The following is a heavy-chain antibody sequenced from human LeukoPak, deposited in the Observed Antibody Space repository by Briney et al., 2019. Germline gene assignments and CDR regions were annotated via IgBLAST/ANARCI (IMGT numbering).Heavy chain of an antibody. D-gene: IGHD3-22*01. CDR1: GGPISSGGYY. Sequence: PSETLSLTCTVSGGPISSGGYYCSWVRQPPGKGLEWIGYIYYSGSTNYNPSLKSRVTISVDTSKNQFSLKLSSVTAADTAVYYCAREKIATFDWGQGTPVTVSS. CDR3: AREKIATFD. J-gene: IGHJ4*02. V-gene: IGHV4-61*08. CDR2: IYYSGST.